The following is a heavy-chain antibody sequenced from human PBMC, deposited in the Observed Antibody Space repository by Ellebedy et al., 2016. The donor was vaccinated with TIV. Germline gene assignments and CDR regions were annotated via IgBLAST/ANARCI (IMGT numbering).Heavy chain of an antibody. CDR1: GGFITSSDSY. CDR3: ARVKATGDQARGLIDA. J-gene: IGHJ5*02. CDR2: IDYSGNI. D-gene: IGHD1-26*01. Sequence: MPSETLSLTCTVSGGFITSSDSYWGWIRPPPGKGLEWIATIDYSGNIYYNASLKRRVIISADISKNQFSLHVSSLTAADTAVYYCARVKATGDQARGLIDAWGQGTLVTVSS. V-gene: IGHV4-39*01.